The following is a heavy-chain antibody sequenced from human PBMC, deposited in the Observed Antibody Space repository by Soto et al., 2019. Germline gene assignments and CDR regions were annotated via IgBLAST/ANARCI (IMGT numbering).Heavy chain of an antibody. D-gene: IGHD3-10*01. J-gene: IGHJ6*02. CDR2: IYPGDSDA. CDR1: GYSFTIYW. V-gene: IGHV5-51*01. CDR3: ARPRSGSYRLDYYGMDV. Sequence: PGESLKISCKGSGYSFTIYWIAWVRQMPGKGLEWMGIIYPGDSDARYSPSFQGQVTISADKSINTAYLQWSSLKASDTAMYYCARPRSGSYRLDYYGMDVWGQGTTVTVSS.